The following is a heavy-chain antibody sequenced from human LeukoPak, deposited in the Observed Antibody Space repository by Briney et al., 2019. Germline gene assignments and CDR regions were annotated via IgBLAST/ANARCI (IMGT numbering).Heavy chain of an antibody. CDR1: GFTFSTYW. J-gene: IGHJ4*02. V-gene: IGHV3-7*01. D-gene: IGHD1-26*01. CDR2: IKQDGSEK. CDR3: AKPSGSYYHYFDY. Sequence: GGSLRLSCAASGFTFSTYWMSWVRQAPGKGLEWVANIKQDGSEKYYVDSVKGRFTMSRDNAKNSPYLQMNSLRAEDTAVYYCAKPSGSYYHYFDYWGQGTLVTVSS.